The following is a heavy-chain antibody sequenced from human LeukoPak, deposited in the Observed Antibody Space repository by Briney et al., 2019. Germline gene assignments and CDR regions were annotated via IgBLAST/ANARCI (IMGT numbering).Heavy chain of an antibody. CDR2: ISSSSSTI. Sequence: GGSLRLSCAASGFTFSNYAISWVRQAPGKGLDWVSYISSSSSTIYYADSVKGRFTISRDNAKTSLYLQMNSLRDEDTAVYYCARDDTYYYDSSGTPGDYWGQGTLVTVSS. J-gene: IGHJ4*02. CDR1: GFTFSNYA. V-gene: IGHV3-48*02. D-gene: IGHD3-22*01. CDR3: ARDDTYYYDSSGTPGDY.